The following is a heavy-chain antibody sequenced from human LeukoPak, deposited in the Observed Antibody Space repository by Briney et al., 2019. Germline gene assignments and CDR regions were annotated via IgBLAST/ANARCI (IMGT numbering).Heavy chain of an antibody. Sequence: GGSLRLSCTASGFTFGDYAMSWVRQAPGKGLEWVANIKEDGSEKYYVDSVKGRFTISRDNAKNSLYLQMNSLRAEDTAVYYCARATASNWFDPWGQGTLVTVSS. CDR1: GFTFGDYA. J-gene: IGHJ5*02. D-gene: IGHD2-21*01. V-gene: IGHV3-7*01. CDR3: ARATASNWFDP. CDR2: IKEDGSEK.